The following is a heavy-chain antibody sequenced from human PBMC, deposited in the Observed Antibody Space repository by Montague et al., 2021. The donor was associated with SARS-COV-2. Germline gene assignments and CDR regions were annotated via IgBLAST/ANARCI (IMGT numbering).Heavy chain of an antibody. J-gene: IGHJ4*02. V-gene: IGHV3-23*01. Sequence: SLRLSCAASGFTFNNYAMTWVRQGPGKRLEWVSGIGSNGGTFYGDSVKGRFTISRDNSKNTLYLQMNSLRVEDTALYFCAKDRVDDNGWSVDYWGQGTLVTVSS. CDR3: AKDRVDDNGWSVDY. D-gene: IGHD6-19*01. CDR2: IGSNGGT. CDR1: GFTFNNYA.